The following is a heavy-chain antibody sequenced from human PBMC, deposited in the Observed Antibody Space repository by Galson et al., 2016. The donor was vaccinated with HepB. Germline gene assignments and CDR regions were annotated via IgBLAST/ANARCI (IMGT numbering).Heavy chain of an antibody. CDR2: VSNDGNSK. D-gene: IGHD4-23*01. J-gene: IGHJ4*02. CDR3: ARGNGGKASLDY. V-gene: IGHV3-30*03. CDR1: GFTFSYWP. Sequence: SLRLSCAASGFTFSYWPMHWVRQAPDKALEWVAIVSNDGNSKYYADSVKGRFTISRANSNNTLFLQMNSLRAEDTAVYYCARGNGGKASLDYWGQGTLVTVSS.